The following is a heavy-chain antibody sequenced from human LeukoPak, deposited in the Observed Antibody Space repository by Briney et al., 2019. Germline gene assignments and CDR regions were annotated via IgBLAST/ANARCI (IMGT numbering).Heavy chain of an antibody. Sequence: GGSLRLACAASGFTVSSNYMSWVRQAPGERLEWVSVIYRGGSTYYADSVKGRFTISRDNSKNTLYLEMNSLRAEDTAVDYCAREEYYDSSSKNYYYYGMDVWGQGTTVTVSS. V-gene: IGHV3-66*01. J-gene: IGHJ6*02. CDR2: IYRGGST. CDR1: GFTVSSNY. D-gene: IGHD3-22*01. CDR3: AREEYYDSSSKNYYYYGMDV.